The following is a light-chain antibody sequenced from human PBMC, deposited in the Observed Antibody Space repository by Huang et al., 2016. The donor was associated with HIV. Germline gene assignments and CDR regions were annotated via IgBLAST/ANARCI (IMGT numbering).Light chain of an antibody. CDR3: MQRTQRPLT. J-gene: IGKJ4*01. V-gene: IGKV2D-29*02. CDR2: EVS. Sequence: DIVMTQTPLSLSVTPGQPASISCTSSQSLLHSDGETYLYWYLHKPGQSPQLLIYEVSNRFSGGPDRFSGSGSGTDFTLRISRVEAEDVGVYYCMQRTQRPLTFGGGTKVEIK. CDR1: QSLLHSDGETY.